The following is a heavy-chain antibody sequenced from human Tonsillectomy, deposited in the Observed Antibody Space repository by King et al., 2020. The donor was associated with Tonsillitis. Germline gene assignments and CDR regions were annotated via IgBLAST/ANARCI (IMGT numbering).Heavy chain of an antibody. J-gene: IGHJ6*02. CDR3: ENSEYQSKSGGGYYGLDV. D-gene: IGHD2-2*01. Sequence: HVQLVESGGGVIQPGGSLRLSSASAGFTSNYYVMHWVRQAPGKGLEWVAFIRFDGSKKDYADSVKGRFTISRDNSKNTLSLQMNSLRAEDTAVYYCENSEYQSKSGGGYYGLDVWGQGTTVTVSS. V-gene: IGHV3-30*02. CDR2: IRFDGSKK. CDR1: GFTSNYYV.